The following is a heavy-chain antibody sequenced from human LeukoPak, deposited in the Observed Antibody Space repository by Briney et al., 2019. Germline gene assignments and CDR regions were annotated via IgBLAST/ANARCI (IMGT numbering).Heavy chain of an antibody. Sequence: SETLSLTCGVSGDSIRKYYWTWIRQPPGKGLEWIGYIYYSGSTNYNPSLKSRVTISVDTSKNQFSLKLSSVTAADTAVYYCARATTRFDYWGQGTLVTVSS. D-gene: IGHD1-26*01. CDR3: ARATTRFDY. V-gene: IGHV4-59*01. J-gene: IGHJ4*02. CDR1: GDSIRKYY. CDR2: IYYSGST.